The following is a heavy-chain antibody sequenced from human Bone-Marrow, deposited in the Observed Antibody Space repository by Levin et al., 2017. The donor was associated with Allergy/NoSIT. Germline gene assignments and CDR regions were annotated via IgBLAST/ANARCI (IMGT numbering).Heavy chain of an antibody. CDR1: GFTFGSYA. D-gene: IGHD3/OR15-3a*01. J-gene: IGHJ5*02. Sequence: GGSLRLSCTASGFTFGSYAMTWVRQIPGKGLEWLSIISAFGDPTYYADSVKGRFTISRDNSNNTLYLQMNNLRGEDTAIYYCAKRVFPGFWTGSSLEPLGQGTLVTVSS. CDR3: AKRVFPGFWTGSSLEP. V-gene: IGHV3-23*01. CDR2: ISAFGDPT.